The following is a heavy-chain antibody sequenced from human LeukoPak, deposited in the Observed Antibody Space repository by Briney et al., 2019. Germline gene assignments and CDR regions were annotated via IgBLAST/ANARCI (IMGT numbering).Heavy chain of an antibody. J-gene: IGHJ3*02. CDR3: ARLYSGSHDGAFDI. CDR2: IRYDGSNK. CDR1: GFTFSSYG. Sequence: GGSLRLSCAASGFTFSSYGMHWVRQAPGKGLEWVAFIRYDGSNKYYADSVKGRFTISRDNSKNTLYLQMNSLRAEDTAVYYCARLYSGSHDGAFDIWGQGTMVTVSS. V-gene: IGHV3-30*02. D-gene: IGHD1-26*01.